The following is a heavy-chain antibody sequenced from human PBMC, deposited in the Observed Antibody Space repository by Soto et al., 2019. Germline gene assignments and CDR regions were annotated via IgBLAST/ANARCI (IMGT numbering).Heavy chain of an antibody. D-gene: IGHD6-19*01. CDR1: GFTFSSYA. CDR3: ARATSGWYKDAFDI. J-gene: IGHJ3*02. V-gene: IGHV3-30-3*01. Sequence: QVQLVESGGGVVQPGRSLRLSCAASGFTFSSYAMHWVRQAPGKGLEWVAVISYDGSNKYYADSVKGRFTISRDNSXNTLYLQMNSLRPEDTAVYYCARATSGWYKDAFDIWGQGTMVTVSS. CDR2: ISYDGSNK.